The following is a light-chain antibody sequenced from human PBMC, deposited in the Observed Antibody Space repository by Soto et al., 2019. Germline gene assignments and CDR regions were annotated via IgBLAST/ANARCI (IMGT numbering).Light chain of an antibody. Sequence: DIVMTQSPATLSVSPGDRAILSCRASQLIGDSLAWYQQKSGQAPRLLIYGASTRATAIPGRFSGSRSGTEFTLTISGLQSEDVAMYYCQQYSNWPPWTFGQGTSVDIK. CDR3: QQYSNWPPWT. CDR2: GAS. V-gene: IGKV3-15*01. CDR1: QLIGDS. J-gene: IGKJ1*01.